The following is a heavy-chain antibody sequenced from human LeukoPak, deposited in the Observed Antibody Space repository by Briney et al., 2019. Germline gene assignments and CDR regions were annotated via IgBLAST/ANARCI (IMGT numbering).Heavy chain of an antibody. CDR1: GFTFSNAW. Sequence: PGGSLRLSCAASGFTFSNAWMSWVRQAPGKGLEWVGRIKSKGDGGTTDYAAPVKGRFTISRDDSKNTLYLQMNSLKTEDTAVYYCITFSMIVVVITDWGQGTLVTVSS. CDR2: IKSKGDGGTT. J-gene: IGHJ4*02. V-gene: IGHV3-15*01. D-gene: IGHD3-22*01. CDR3: ITFSMIVVVITD.